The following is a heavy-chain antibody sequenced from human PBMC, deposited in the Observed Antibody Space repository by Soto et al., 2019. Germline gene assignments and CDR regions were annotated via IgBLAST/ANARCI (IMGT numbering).Heavy chain of an antibody. CDR3: ARDGSTSWYSYDYHGMDV. CDR1: GFSVRTYW. J-gene: IGHJ6*02. V-gene: IGHV3-7*05. D-gene: IGHD5-18*01. Sequence: EVQLVESGGGLVQPGGSLRLSCGASGFSVRTYWLSWVRQVPGKGLEWVANINPDGSEKNYVDSVKGRFTISRDNAKNSLYLQISSLRAEDTALYYCARDGSTSWYSYDYHGMDVWGQGTTVTVSS. CDR2: INPDGSEK.